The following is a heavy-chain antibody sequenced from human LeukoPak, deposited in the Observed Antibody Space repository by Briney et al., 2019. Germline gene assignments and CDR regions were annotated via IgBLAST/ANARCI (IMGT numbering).Heavy chain of an antibody. Sequence: GASVKVSCKASGFTFTSSAMQWVRQARGQRLEWIGWIVVGSGNTNYAQKFQERVTITRDMSTSTAYMELSSLRSEDTAVYYCARIIPDNGWYYFDYWGQGTLVTVSS. D-gene: IGHD6-19*01. J-gene: IGHJ4*02. CDR1: GFTFTSSA. CDR3: ARIIPDNGWYYFDY. CDR2: IVVGSGNT. V-gene: IGHV1-58*02.